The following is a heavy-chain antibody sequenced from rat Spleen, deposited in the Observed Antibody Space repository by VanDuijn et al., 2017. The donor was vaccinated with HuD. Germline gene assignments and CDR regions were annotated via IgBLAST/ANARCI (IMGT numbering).Heavy chain of an antibody. D-gene: IGHD5-1*01. CDR3: ARVDWEGVDY. J-gene: IGHJ2*01. CDR1: GFTFSNAA. CDR2: INKDSSKI. V-gene: IGHV4-2*01. Sequence: EVQLVESGGGLVQSKESLKISCAASGFTFSNAAMYWVRQAPGKGLEWIGEINKDSSKIKYTPSLKDKFTISRHNAQNTLYLQMSKLGSEDTAMYYCARVDWEGVDYWGQGVMVTVSS.